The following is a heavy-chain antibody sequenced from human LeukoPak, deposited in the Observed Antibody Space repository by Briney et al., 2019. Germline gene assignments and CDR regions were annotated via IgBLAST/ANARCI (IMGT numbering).Heavy chain of an antibody. D-gene: IGHD3-3*01. V-gene: IGHV1-2*02. CDR3: AGAITIFGVVTRVSWFDP. CDR1: GYTFTGYY. J-gene: IGHJ5*02. CDR2: IIPNSGGT. Sequence: ASVKVSCKASGYTFTGYYMRWVRQAPGQGLEWMGWIIPNSGGTNYAQKFQGRVTMTRDTSISTAYMELSRLRSDDTAVYYCAGAITIFGVVTRVSWFDPWGQGTLVTVSS.